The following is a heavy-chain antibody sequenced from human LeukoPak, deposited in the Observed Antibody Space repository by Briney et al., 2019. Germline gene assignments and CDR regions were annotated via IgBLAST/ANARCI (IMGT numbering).Heavy chain of an antibody. V-gene: IGHV3-30*18. CDR1: GFSFSDYG. D-gene: IGHD3-3*01. CDR3: AKDQLLFGVVIIPSIFDY. CDR2: ISYHGKNE. J-gene: IGHJ4*02. Sequence: GGSLRLSCAASGFSFSDYGMHWVRQAPGKGPEWVAVISYHGKNEYYADSVKGRFTISRDNSKNTLYLQMNSLRAEDTAVYYCAKDQLLFGVVIIPSIFDYWGQGTLVTVSS.